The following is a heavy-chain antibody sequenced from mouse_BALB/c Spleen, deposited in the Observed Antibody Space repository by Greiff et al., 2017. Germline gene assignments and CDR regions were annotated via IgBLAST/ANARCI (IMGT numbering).Heavy chain of an antibody. J-gene: IGHJ4*01. CDR1: GYTFTSYW. Sequence: ELVKPGASVKLSCKASGYTFTSYWINWLKQRPGQGLEWIGRIAPGSGSTYYNEMFKGKATLTVDTSSSTAYIQLSSLSSEDSAVYFCAREGRYYGLYAMDYWGQGTSVTGSS. CDR3: AREGRYYGLYAMDY. D-gene: IGHD1-1*01. CDR2: IAPGSGST. V-gene: IGHV1S41*01.